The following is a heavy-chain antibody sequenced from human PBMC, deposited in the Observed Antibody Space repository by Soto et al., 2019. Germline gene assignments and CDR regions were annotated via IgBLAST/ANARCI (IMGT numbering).Heavy chain of an antibody. CDR2: ISGSGGST. D-gene: IGHD3-22*01. V-gene: IGHV3-23*01. Sequence: LRLSCAASGFTFSSYAMSWVRQAPGKGLEWVSAISGSGGSTYYADSVKGRFTISRDNSKNTLYLQMNSLRAEDTAVYYCAKDRAMIVVVSDLYWGQGTLVTVSS. CDR1: GFTFSSYA. J-gene: IGHJ4*02. CDR3: AKDRAMIVVVSDLY.